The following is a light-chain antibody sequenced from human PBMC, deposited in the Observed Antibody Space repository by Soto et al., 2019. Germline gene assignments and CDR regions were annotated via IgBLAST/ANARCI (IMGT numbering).Light chain of an antibody. J-gene: IGKJ1*01. V-gene: IGKV4-1*01. CDR1: QNLLYNSNNKNY. CDR2: WAS. CDR3: QQYYSTPPT. Sequence: DVVMTQSPDSLAVPLGERATINCKSSQNLLYNSNNKNYLAWYQQRPGQPPKLLIYWASTRESGVPDRFSGSGSGTDFTLTISSLQAADVAVYYCQQYYSTPPTFGQGTKVDIK.